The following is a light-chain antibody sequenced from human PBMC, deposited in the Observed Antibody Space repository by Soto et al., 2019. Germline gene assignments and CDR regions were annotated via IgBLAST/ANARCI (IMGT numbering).Light chain of an antibody. V-gene: IGKV3-15*01. CDR1: QSLSRN. Sequence: EILMTQSTATLSVSPGERATLSCRASQSLSRNLAWYQQKPGQAPRLLIYGASTRASGIPARFSGGGSGTELTLTISSLQSDDFALYYCQHYNDWPPAFTFGPENKVD. CDR2: GAS. CDR3: QHYNDWPPAFT. J-gene: IGKJ3*01.